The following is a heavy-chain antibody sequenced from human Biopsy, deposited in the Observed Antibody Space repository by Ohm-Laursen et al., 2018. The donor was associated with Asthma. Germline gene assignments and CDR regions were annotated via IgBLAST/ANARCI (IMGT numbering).Heavy chain of an antibody. CDR2: INPSGAGT. CDR3: ARARETTNYGDSDFDI. CDR1: GFSFDNYF. V-gene: IGHV1-46*02. Sequence: ASVKVSCKTSGFSFDNYFMHWVRQAPGQGLEWMGIINPSGAGTRYAEKVRGRLIVTRDASTRTAFMDLRSLRSDDTAIYFCARARETTNYGDSDFDIWGQGTLITVSS. D-gene: IGHD2-8*01. J-gene: IGHJ4*02.